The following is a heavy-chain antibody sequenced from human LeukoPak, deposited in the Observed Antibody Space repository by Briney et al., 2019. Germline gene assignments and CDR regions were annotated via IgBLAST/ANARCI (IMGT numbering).Heavy chain of an antibody. CDR2: IKQDGSEK. V-gene: IGHV3-7*01. J-gene: IGHJ4*02. D-gene: IGHD6-19*01. Sequence: GGSLRLSCSASGFTFSSYWMSWVRQAPGKGLEWVANIKQDGSEKYYVDSVKGRFTISRDNAKNSLYLQMNSLRAEDTAVYYCARDGIAVAGTFDYWGQGTLVTVSS. CDR3: ARDGIAVAGTFDY. CDR1: GFTFSSYW.